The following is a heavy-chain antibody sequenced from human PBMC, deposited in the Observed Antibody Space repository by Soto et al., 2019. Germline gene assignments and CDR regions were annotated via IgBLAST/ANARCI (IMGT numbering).Heavy chain of an antibody. CDR1: GVTFSRDW. D-gene: IGHD3-10*01. CDR2: INSDGTRT. CDR3: ARGALGNYYQDS. J-gene: IGHJ4*02. V-gene: IGHV3-74*01. Sequence: QPGGSLRLSCATSGVTFSRDWMHWVRQAPGKGLVWVSRINSDGTRTNYADYAMGRFTISRDNAKNTLYLQMSSLRAEDTAVYFCARGALGNYYQDSWGQGTPVTVS.